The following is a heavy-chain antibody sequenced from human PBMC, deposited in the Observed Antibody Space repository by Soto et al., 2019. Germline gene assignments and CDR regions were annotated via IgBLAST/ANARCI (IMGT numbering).Heavy chain of an antibody. V-gene: IGHV4-34*01. CDR1: GGSFSGYY. CDR2: INHSGST. D-gene: IGHD6-19*01. J-gene: IGHJ5*02. CDR3: ARGIAVNWFDP. Sequence: QVQLQQWGAGLLKPSETLSLTCAVYGGSFSGYYWSWIRQPPGKGLEWIGEINHSGSTNYNPSLTSXXTXSGXTSKNQFSLKLSSVTAADTAVHYCARGIAVNWFDPWGQGTLVTVSS.